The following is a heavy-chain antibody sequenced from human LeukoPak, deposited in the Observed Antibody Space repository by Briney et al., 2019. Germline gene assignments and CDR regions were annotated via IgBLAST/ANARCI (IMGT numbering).Heavy chain of an antibody. CDR2: IYYSGST. Sequence: SETLSLTCTVSGGSISSGSYYWSWIRQPPGKGLEWIGYIYYSGSTNYNPSLKSRVTISVDTSKNQFSLKLSSVTAADTAVYYCARDQHYWGQGTLVTVSS. CDR3: ARDQHY. CDR1: GGSISSGSYY. V-gene: IGHV4-61*01. J-gene: IGHJ4*02.